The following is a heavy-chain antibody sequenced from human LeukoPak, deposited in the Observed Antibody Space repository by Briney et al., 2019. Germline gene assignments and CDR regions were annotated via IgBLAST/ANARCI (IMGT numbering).Heavy chain of an antibody. Sequence: GASVRVSFKASGGTFSIYAISWVRQAPGQGVEWMGGIIPIFCTPNYAQKFQGKVTITADESTSTAYMELSSLRSEDTAVYYCASMVRGLVDYWGQGTLVTVSS. CDR2: IIPIFCTP. D-gene: IGHD3-10*01. CDR3: ASMVRGLVDY. V-gene: IGHV1-69*13. J-gene: IGHJ4*02. CDR1: GGTFSIYA.